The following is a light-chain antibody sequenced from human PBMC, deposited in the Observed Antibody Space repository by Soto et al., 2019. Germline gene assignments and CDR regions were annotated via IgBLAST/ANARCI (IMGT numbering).Light chain of an antibody. J-gene: IGKJ3*01. CDR3: QQYNTYPPT. CDR2: KAS. Sequence: DIQMTQSPSTLSASVGDRVTITCRASQSISVWLAWYQQKPGKAPNLLIYKASSLQGGVPSRFSGSGSGTEFSLPISSLQPDDLATYYCQQYNTYPPTFGPGTKVDIK. V-gene: IGKV1-5*03. CDR1: QSISVW.